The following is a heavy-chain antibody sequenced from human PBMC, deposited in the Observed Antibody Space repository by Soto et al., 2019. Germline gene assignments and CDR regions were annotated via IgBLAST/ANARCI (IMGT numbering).Heavy chain of an antibody. CDR1: GATFSSYS. CDR3: ARPSSEGGGLGSWNDYKYSGLDV. D-gene: IGHD1-1*01. J-gene: IGHJ6*02. V-gene: IGHV1-69*13. CDR2: IIPNFGTS. Sequence: SVEVSCKVSGATFSSYSITWVRQARGQGLECMGDIIPNFGTSNTAQRFQGRVRITADESTNTAYMQLSSLRSEDTAVYDCARPSSEGGGLGSWNDYKYSGLDVGGQGTVVTVSS.